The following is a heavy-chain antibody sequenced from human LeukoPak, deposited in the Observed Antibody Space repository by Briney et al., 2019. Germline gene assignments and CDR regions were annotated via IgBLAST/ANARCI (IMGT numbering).Heavy chain of an antibody. J-gene: IGHJ5*02. Sequence: LPGGSLRLSCAAFGFTFSSYAMSWVRQAPGKGLEWVSAISGSGGSTYYADSVKGRFTISRDNSKNTLYLQMNSLRAEDTAVYYCAKDGIAAAGNWFDPWGQGTLVTVSS. CDR1: GFTFSSYA. CDR3: AKDGIAAAGNWFDP. V-gene: IGHV3-23*01. CDR2: ISGSGGST. D-gene: IGHD6-13*01.